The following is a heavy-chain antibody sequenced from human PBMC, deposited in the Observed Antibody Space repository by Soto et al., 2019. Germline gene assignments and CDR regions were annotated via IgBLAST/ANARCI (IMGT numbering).Heavy chain of an antibody. Sequence: QITLKESGPTLVKPTQTLTLTCTFSGFSLSSTRMAVGWIRQPPGKALEWLALIYWDDDKRYSPFLKSRLTSSTHTXXTQVVLTMSNMDPVDTARYYCAHIVVAGLGYYFDYWGQGTLVTVSS. D-gene: IGHD6-19*01. CDR3: AHIVVAGLGYYFDY. J-gene: IGHJ4*02. CDR2: IYWDDDK. CDR1: GFSLSSTRMA. V-gene: IGHV2-5*02.